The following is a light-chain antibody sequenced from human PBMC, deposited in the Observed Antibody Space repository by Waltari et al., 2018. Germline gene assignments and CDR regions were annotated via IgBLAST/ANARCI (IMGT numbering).Light chain of an antibody. Sequence: QSVLTQPPSASGTPGQRVTISCSGSSSNIGSNTVNWYQQLPGTAPKLLIYSNTQRHSGVPDRFSGSKSGTSASLAISGLQSEDEADYYCAAWDDSLNGRVFGGGTKLTVL. V-gene: IGLV1-44*01. CDR3: AAWDDSLNGRV. J-gene: IGLJ3*02. CDR2: SNT. CDR1: SSNIGSNT.